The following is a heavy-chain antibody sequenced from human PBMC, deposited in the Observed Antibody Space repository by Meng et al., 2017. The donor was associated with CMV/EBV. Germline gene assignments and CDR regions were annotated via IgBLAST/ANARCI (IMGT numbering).Heavy chain of an antibody. CDR2: IIPILGIA. Sequence: SVKVSCKASSGTFSSYSIIWVRQAPGQGLEWMGRIIPILGIANYAQKFQGRVTITADKSTSTAYMELSSLRSEDTAVYYCARVIGSGYYHDYWGQGTLVTVSS. CDR3: ARVIGSGYYHDY. D-gene: IGHD3-22*01. CDR1: SGTFSSYS. V-gene: IGHV1-69*04. J-gene: IGHJ4*02.